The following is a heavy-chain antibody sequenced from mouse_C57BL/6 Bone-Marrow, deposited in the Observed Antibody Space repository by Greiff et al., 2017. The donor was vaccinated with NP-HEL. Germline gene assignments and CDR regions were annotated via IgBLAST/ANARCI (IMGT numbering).Heavy chain of an antibody. Sequence: VQRVEPGAELARPGASVTLSCKASGYTFTSYGISWVKQRTGQGLEWIGEIYPRIGNTYYNENVKGKATLTADKSSSTAYMELRGLTSEASAVYVGARHVYYGSNAGDYWGQGTSVTVSS. CDR1: GYTFTSYG. CDR3: ARHVYYGSNAGDY. CDR2: IYPRIGNT. V-gene: IGHV1-81*01. D-gene: IGHD1-1*01. J-gene: IGHJ4*01.